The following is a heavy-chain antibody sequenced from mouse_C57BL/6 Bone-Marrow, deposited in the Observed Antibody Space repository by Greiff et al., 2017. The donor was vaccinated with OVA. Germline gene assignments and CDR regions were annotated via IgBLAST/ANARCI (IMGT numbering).Heavy chain of an antibody. CDR3: ARAATGYFDV. CDR2: ISDGGSYT. V-gene: IGHV5-4*03. J-gene: IGHJ1*03. Sequence: EVKLMESGGGLVKPGGSLKLSCAASGFTFSSYAMSWVRQTPEKRLEWVATISDGGSYTYYPDNVKGRSTISRDNAKNNLYLQMSHLKSEDTAMYYCARAATGYFDVWGTGTTVTVSS. CDR1: GFTFSSYA. D-gene: IGHD1-1*01.